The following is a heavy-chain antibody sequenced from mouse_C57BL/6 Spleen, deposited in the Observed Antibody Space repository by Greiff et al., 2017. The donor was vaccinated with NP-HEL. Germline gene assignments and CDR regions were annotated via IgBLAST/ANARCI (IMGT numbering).Heavy chain of an antibody. V-gene: IGHV5-17*01. CDR2: ISSGSSTI. Sequence: EVKVVESGGGLVKPGGSLKPSCAASGFTFSDYGMHWVRQAPEKGLEWVAYISSGSSTIYYADTVKGRFTISRDNAKNTLFLQMTSLRSEDTAMYYCARGTTVVGDYWGQGTTLTVSS. CDR3: ARGTTVVGDY. D-gene: IGHD1-1*01. CDR1: GFTFSDYG. J-gene: IGHJ2*01.